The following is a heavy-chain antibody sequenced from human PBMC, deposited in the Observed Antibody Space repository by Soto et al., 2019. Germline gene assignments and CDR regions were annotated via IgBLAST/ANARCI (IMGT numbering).Heavy chain of an antibody. CDR1: GFTFSNYW. V-gene: IGHV4-59*12. CDR3: AKGGRFPEARYYFLDV. D-gene: IGHD3-3*01. Sequence: GSLRLSCAASGFTFSNYWMSWVRQAPGKGLEWIGHIFDSGSTYYNPSLKSRLTISADTSKNQFSLNLRSVTAADTGVYYCAKGGRFPEARYYFLDVWGNGTTVPVAS. J-gene: IGHJ6*03. CDR2: IFDSGST.